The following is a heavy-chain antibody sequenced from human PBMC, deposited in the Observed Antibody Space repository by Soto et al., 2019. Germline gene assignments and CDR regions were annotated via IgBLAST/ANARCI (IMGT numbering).Heavy chain of an antibody. CDR2: INHSGST. D-gene: IGHD5-18*01. CDR3: ARGDVDTNYYYYYGMDV. Sequence: SETLSLTCAVYGGSFSGYYWSWIRQPPGKGLEWIGEINHSGSTNYNPSLKSRVTISVDTSKNSLYLQMNSLRAEDTAVYYCARGDVDTNYYYYYGMDVWGQGTTVTVSS. J-gene: IGHJ6*02. CDR1: GGSFSGYY. V-gene: IGHV4-34*01.